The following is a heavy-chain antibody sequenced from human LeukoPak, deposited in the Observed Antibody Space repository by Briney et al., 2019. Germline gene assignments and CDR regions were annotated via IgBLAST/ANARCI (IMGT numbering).Heavy chain of an antibody. D-gene: IGHD3-22*01. Sequence: GASVKVSCKASGYTFTDYYIHWVRQAPGQGLEWMGWINANSAGTTYAQKFQDRVSMTRDTSISTAYMELSRLRSDDTAVYYCARVAYYDTTVIDYWGQGTLVTASS. CDR2: INANSAGT. V-gene: IGHV1-2*02. J-gene: IGHJ4*02. CDR1: GYTFTDYY. CDR3: ARVAYYDTTVIDY.